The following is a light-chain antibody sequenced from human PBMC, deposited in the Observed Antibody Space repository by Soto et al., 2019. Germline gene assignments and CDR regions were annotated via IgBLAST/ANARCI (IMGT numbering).Light chain of an antibody. Sequence: DIQMTQSPSSLSASVGDRVTITCRASQSISSYLNWYQQKPGKAPKLLIYAASSLQSGVPSRFSGSGSGTDFTLTISILQPEDLATYYCQQSYSTRYTFGQGTKLEIK. CDR3: QQSYSTRYT. CDR1: QSISSY. V-gene: IGKV1-39*01. J-gene: IGKJ2*01. CDR2: AAS.